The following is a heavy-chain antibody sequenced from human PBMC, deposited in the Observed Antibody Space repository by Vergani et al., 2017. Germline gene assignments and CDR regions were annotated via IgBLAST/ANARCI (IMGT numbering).Heavy chain of an antibody. D-gene: IGHD4-17*01. V-gene: IGHV1-69*18. J-gene: IGHJ6*02. CDR2: IIPIFGTA. CDR3: ARDGGATVTPYRHFYYYYGMDV. Sequence: QVQLVQSGAEVKKPGSSVKVSCKASGGTFSSYAISWVRQAPGQGLEWMGRIIPIFGTANYAQKFQGRVTITADESTSTAYMELSSLRSEDMAVYYCARDGGATVTPYRHFYYYYGMDVWGQGTTVTVSS. CDR1: GGTFSSYA.